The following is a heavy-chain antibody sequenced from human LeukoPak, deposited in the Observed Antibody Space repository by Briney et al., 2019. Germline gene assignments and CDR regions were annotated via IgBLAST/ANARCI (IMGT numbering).Heavy chain of an antibody. CDR1: GFTFSNYG. Sequence: GGSLRLSCAASGFTFSNYGMNWVRQAPGKGLEWVSSVSSSSSDISYADSVKGRFAISRDNAKKSLYLQMNNLRVEDTAVYYCVRDQGTTMTSYGFDMWGQGTMVTVSS. CDR2: VSSSSSDI. V-gene: IGHV3-21*01. D-gene: IGHD4-17*01. J-gene: IGHJ3*02. CDR3: VRDQGTTMTSYGFDM.